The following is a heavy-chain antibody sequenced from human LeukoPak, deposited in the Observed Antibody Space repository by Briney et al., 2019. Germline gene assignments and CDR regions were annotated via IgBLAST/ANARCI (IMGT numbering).Heavy chain of an antibody. CDR2: ISSSSSTI. D-gene: IGHD6-19*01. V-gene: IGHV3-48*01. J-gene: IGHJ4*02. CDR3: AVSYSSGWGAFDY. Sequence: PGGSLRLSCAASGFTFSSYSMNWVRQAPGKGLEWISYISSSSSTIYYADSVKGRFTISRDNAKNSLYLQINSLRAEDTAVYYCAVSYSSGWGAFDYWGQGTLVTVSS. CDR1: GFTFSSYS.